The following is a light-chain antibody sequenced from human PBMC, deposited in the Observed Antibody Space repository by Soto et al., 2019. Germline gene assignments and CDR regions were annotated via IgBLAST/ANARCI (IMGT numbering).Light chain of an antibody. J-gene: IGKJ5*01. CDR3: LQYNSWPPIT. V-gene: IGKV3-15*01. Sequence: EVVMTQSPATLSVSPGERATLSCRASESVSRNLAWYQQKPGQAPRLLIYDASTRATGIPDRFSGGGSGTECTLTIRSLESEDFVVYYCLQYNSWPPITFGQGTRREIK. CDR2: DAS. CDR1: ESVSRN.